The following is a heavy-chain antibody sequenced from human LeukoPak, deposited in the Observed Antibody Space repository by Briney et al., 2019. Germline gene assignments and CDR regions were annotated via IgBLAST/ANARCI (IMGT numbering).Heavy chain of an antibody. D-gene: IGHD3-22*01. CDR2: INLSGGST. CDR3: ARVGGSSGYYGSFHFDY. CDR1: GYTFTSYY. Sequence: ASVKVSCKASGYTFTSYYMHWVRQAPGQGLEWMGIINLSGGSTSYAQKFQGRVTMTRDTSTSTVYMELSSLRSEDTAVYYCARVGGSSGYYGSFHFDYWGQGTLVTVSS. J-gene: IGHJ4*02. V-gene: IGHV1-46*01.